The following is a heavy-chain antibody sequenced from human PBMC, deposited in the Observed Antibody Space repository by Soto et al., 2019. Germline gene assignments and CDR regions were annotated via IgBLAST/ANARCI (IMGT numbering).Heavy chain of an antibody. D-gene: IGHD4-4*01. CDR3: ARHRRTTVAKFYFDN. CDR1: GGSINSYC. CDR2: IFDSGNA. J-gene: IGHJ4*02. V-gene: IGHV4-59*08. Sequence: QVQLQESGPGLVKPSETLSLTCTVSGGSINSYCWSWIRQPPGKGLEWIAYIFDSGNANYNPSLKSRVTISVDTSKNQFSLKLSSVTAAETAVYYCARHRRTTVAKFYFDNWGQGALVTVSS.